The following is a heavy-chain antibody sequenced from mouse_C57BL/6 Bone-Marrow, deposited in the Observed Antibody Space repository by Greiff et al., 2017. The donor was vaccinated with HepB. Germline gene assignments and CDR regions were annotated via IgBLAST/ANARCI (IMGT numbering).Heavy chain of an antibody. V-gene: IGHV3-8*01. Sequence: EVKLVESGPGLAKPSQTLSLTCSVTGYSITSDYWNWIRKFPGNKLEYMGYISYSGSTYYNPSLKSRISITRDTSKNQYYLQLNSVPTEDTATYYWARKFYYGSSYPFDVWGTETTVTVSS. CDR3: ARKFYYGSSYPFDV. D-gene: IGHD1-1*01. J-gene: IGHJ1*03. CDR1: GYSITSDY. CDR2: ISYSGST.